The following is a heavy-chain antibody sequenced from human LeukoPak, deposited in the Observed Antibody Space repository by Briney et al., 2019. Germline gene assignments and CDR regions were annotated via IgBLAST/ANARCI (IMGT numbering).Heavy chain of an antibody. V-gene: IGHV4-4*02. CDR3: ARGDSSGYPDY. CDR2: IYQSGGT. D-gene: IGHD3-22*01. J-gene: IGHJ4*02. CDR1: GFTFSSYG. Sequence: GSLRLSCAASGFTFSSYGMHWVRQPPGKGLEWIGEIYQSGGTNYNPSLKSRVTISVDKSKNQFSLKLNSVTAADTAVYYCARGDSSGYPDYWGQGTLVTVSS.